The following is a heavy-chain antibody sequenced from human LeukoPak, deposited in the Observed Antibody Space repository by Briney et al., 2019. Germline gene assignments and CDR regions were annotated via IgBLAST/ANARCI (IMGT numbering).Heavy chain of an antibody. CDR1: GFTFSSYG. Sequence: GGSLRLSCAASGFTFSSYGMHWVRQAPGKGLDGVAVISYDGSNKYYADSVKGRFTISRDNSKNTLYLQMNSLRAEDTAVYYCANGLGGSGWTYWGQGTLVTVSS. V-gene: IGHV3-30*18. J-gene: IGHJ4*02. D-gene: IGHD6-19*01. CDR3: ANGLGGSGWTY. CDR2: ISYDGSNK.